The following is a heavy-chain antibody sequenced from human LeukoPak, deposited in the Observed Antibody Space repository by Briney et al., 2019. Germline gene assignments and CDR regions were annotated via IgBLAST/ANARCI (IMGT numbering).Heavy chain of an antibody. CDR1: GGTFSSYA. D-gene: IGHD5-12*01. Sequence: SVKVSCKASGGTFSSYAISWVRQAPGQGLEWMGGIIPIFGTANYAQKFQGRVTITTDESTSTAYMELSSLRSEDTAVYYCASGRGSASTDAFDIWGQGTMVTVSS. V-gene: IGHV1-69*05. CDR3: ASGRGSASTDAFDI. J-gene: IGHJ3*02. CDR2: IIPIFGTA.